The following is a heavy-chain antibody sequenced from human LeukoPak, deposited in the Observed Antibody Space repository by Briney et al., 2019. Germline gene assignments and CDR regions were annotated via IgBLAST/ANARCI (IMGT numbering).Heavy chain of an antibody. CDR1: GGSISSSSYY. V-gene: IGHV4-39*07. CDR3: ARNQRHCSGGSCYRYYGMDV. J-gene: IGHJ6*02. D-gene: IGHD2-15*01. Sequence: SETLSLTCTVSGGSISSSSYYWGWIRQPPGKGLEWIGSIYYSGSTYYNPSLKSRVTISVDTSKNQFSLKLSSVTAADTAVYYCARNQRHCSGGSCYRYYGMDVWGQGTTVTVSS. CDR2: IYYSGST.